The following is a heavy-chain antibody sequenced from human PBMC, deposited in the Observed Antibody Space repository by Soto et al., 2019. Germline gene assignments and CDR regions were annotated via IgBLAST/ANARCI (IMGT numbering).Heavy chain of an antibody. J-gene: IGHJ4*02. CDR2: IYHTGTT. CDR3: ARHPQVPHYGKGLDC. CDR1: GGSINNYY. V-gene: IGHV4-59*08. D-gene: IGHD3-10*01. Sequence: QVQLQESGPGLVKPSETLSLTCTVSGGSINNYYWSWVRQPPGKGLEWIAYIYHTGTTKYIQYNPSLRSRVSISIETSKNQFYLRLDSVTAADTAIYYCARHPQVPHYGKGLDCWGQGTLVTVSS.